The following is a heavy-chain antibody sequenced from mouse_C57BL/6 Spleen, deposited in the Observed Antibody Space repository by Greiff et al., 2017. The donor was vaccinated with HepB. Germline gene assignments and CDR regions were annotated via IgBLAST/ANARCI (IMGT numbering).Heavy chain of an antibody. CDR3: ARRTGGADYAMDY. J-gene: IGHJ4*01. Sequence: EVNLVESGGGLVKPGGSLKLSCAASGFTFSDYGMHWVRQAPEKGLEWVAYISSGSSTIYYADTVKDRFTISRDNAKNTLFLQMTSLRSEDTAMYYCARRTGGADYAMDYWGQGTSVTVSS. CDR2: ISSGSSTI. V-gene: IGHV5-17*01. CDR1: GFTFSDYG. D-gene: IGHD4-1*01.